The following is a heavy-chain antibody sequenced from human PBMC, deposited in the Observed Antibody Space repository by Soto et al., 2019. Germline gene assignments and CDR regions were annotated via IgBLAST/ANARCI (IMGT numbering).Heavy chain of an antibody. CDR2: VNPNSGVT. D-gene: IGHD6-6*01. J-gene: IGHJ4*01. Sequence: ASVKVSCKASGYTFTAYYMHWVRQAPGQGLEWMGWVNPNSGVTNYAQKSQGRVTMTRDTSITTAYMELSRLRSDDTAVYYCARSIAARRTVDYWGQGTLVTAPQ. V-gene: IGHV1-2*02. CDR1: GYTFTAYY. CDR3: ARSIAARRTVDY.